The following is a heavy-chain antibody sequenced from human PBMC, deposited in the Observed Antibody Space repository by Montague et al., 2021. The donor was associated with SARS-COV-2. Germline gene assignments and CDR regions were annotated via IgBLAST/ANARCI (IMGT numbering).Heavy chain of an antibody. D-gene: IGHD1-1*01. Sequence: SETLSLTCEVSGGSMSGYYWTWIRQSPGKGLEWIGYVHYTGSTKYNPSLKTRVSLSLDTPKNHFSLHLSSVTAADTAIYFCARAQNTCFIANCVNYFDVWGLGALVTDSS. CDR3: ARAQNTCFIANCVNYFDV. CDR2: VHYTGST. CDR1: GGSMSGYY. J-gene: IGHJ4*02. V-gene: IGHV4-59*01.